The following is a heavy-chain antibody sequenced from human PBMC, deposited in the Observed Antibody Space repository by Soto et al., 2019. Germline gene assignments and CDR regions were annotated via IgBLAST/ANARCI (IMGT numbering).Heavy chain of an antibody. CDR1: GGSISSSSYY. V-gene: IGHV4-39*01. CDR3: ARLSIHILKGEDWFDP. D-gene: IGHD3-9*01. Sequence: QLQLQESGPGLVKPSETLSLTCTVSGGSISSSSYYWGWIRQPPGKGLEWIGSIYYSGSTYYNPSLKSRVTISVDTSKNQFSLKLSSVTAADTAVYYCARLSIHILKGEDWFDPWGQGTLVTVSS. J-gene: IGHJ5*02. CDR2: IYYSGST.